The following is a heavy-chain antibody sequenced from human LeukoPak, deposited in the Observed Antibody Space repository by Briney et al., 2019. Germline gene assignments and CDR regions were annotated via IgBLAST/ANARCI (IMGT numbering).Heavy chain of an antibody. CDR1: SGSFNGYY. CDR3: VRRSMYSTSSGLNY. Sequence: PSETLSLTCAVSSGSFNGYYWNWIRQPPGKGLEWIGQIDRSGSSKYNPSLGSRVTISADMSENQLSLKLSSVTAADTAVYYCVRRSMYSTSSGLNYWGQGTPVTVSS. CDR2: IDRSGSS. D-gene: IGHD6-6*01. J-gene: IGHJ4*02. V-gene: IGHV4-34*01.